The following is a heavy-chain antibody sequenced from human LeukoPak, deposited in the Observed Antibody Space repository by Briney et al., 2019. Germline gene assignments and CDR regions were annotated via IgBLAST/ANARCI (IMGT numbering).Heavy chain of an antibody. CDR3: ARGRMVATDLDY. V-gene: IGHV4-59*01. J-gene: IGHJ4*02. CDR1: GGSIRSSY. CDR2: IYYSGST. D-gene: IGHD5-12*01. Sequence: PSETLSLTCTVSGGSIRSSYWSWIRQPPGKGLEWIGYIYYSGSTNYNPSLKSRVTISVDTSKNQFSLKLSSVTAADTAVYYCARGRMVATDLDYWGQGTLVTVSS.